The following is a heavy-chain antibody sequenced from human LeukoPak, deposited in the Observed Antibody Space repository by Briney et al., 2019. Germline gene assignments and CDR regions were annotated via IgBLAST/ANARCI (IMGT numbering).Heavy chain of an antibody. CDR3: ARNPYYYDSSEGAFDI. Sequence: SETLSLTCTVSGGSISSYYWSWIRQPPGKGLEWFGYIYHSGSTYYNPSLKSRVTISVDRSKNQFSLKLSSVTAADTAVYYCARNPYYYDSSEGAFDIWGQGTMVTVSS. D-gene: IGHD3-22*01. V-gene: IGHV4-59*12. CDR1: GGSISSYY. J-gene: IGHJ3*02. CDR2: IYHSGST.